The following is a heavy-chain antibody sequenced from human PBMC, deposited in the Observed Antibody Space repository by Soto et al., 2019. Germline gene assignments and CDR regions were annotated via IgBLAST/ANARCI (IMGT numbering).Heavy chain of an antibody. D-gene: IGHD2-2*02. Sequence: QLQLQESGPGLVKSSETLSLTCSVSGASVISSHYWGWIRQPPGKGLEWIGSVSYSGSPYYSPSFKNRITISVDTSNNQFSLRVRSVTATDTAVYFCARHYTTGAFCDYWGQGKLVTVSS. CDR1: GASVISSHY. CDR2: VSYSGSP. J-gene: IGHJ4*02. V-gene: IGHV4-39*01. CDR3: ARHYTTGAFCDY.